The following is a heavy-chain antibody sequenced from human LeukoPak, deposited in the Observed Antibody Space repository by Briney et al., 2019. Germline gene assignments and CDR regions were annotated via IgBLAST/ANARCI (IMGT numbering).Heavy chain of an antibody. Sequence: AETLSLTCTVSGGPISSSSYSWGWIRQPPGKGLEWIGSIYYSGSTYYNPSLKSRVTISVDPSKNQFSLKLSSVTAADTAVYYCARPLDYYDSSGYYWYAFDIWGQGTMVSVSS. CDR2: IYYSGST. V-gene: IGHV4-39*01. D-gene: IGHD3-22*01. CDR1: GGPISSSSYS. J-gene: IGHJ3*02. CDR3: ARPLDYYDSSGYYWYAFDI.